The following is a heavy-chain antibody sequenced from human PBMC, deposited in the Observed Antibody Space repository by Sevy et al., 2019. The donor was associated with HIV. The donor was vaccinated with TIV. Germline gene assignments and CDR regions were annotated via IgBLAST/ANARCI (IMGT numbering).Heavy chain of an antibody. D-gene: IGHD3-3*01. J-gene: IGHJ4*02. V-gene: IGHV3-64D*06. Sequence: GGSLRLSCSASGFNFSDYSIHWVRQTPGKGLEYFSGISKNGGSKYYADSVRGRLTTARDNSKNTVYLQMSSLRSEDTAIYYCVKDRRTYFDFWSGYTFHYWGQRALVTVSS. CDR2: ISKNGGSK. CDR1: GFNFSDYS. CDR3: VKDRRTYFDFWSGYTFHY.